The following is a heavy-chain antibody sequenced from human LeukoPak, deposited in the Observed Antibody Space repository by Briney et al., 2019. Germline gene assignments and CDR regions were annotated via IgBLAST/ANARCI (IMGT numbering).Heavy chain of an antibody. Sequence: GGSLRLSCAVSGSIFSSYAMSWVRQAPGKGLEWVAKIKQDGSEEYYVDSVKGRFTISRDNAKNSLFLQMNSLRVEDTAIYYCARGGSYPGCWGQGTLVTVSS. D-gene: IGHD1-26*01. V-gene: IGHV3-7*03. CDR3: ARGGSYPGC. CDR1: GSIFSSYA. CDR2: IKQDGSEE. J-gene: IGHJ4*02.